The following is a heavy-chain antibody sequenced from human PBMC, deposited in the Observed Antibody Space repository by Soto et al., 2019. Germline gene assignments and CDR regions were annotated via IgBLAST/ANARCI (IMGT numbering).Heavy chain of an antibody. J-gene: IGHJ4*02. CDR3: ASLSPHCSGGSCYSW. Sequence: GESLKISCKVSGYSFTSYWISWVRQMPGKGLEWMGRIDPSDSYTNYSPSFQGHVTISADKSISTAYLQWSSLKASDTAMYYCASLSPHCSGGSCYSWWGQGTLVTVSS. D-gene: IGHD2-15*01. V-gene: IGHV5-10-1*01. CDR1: GYSFTSYW. CDR2: IDPSDSYT.